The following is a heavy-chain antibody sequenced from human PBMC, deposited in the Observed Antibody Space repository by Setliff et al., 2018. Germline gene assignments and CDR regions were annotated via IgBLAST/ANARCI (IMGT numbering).Heavy chain of an antibody. D-gene: IGHD3-3*02. CDR1: GGSISEPNYY. CDR3: VRQFRMGTLAGGPPES. V-gene: IGHV4-61*09. CDR2: IYTRGST. Sequence: PSETLSLTCTVSGGSISEPNYYWSWIRQPVGKGLEWIGHIYTRGSTNYNPSLRTRATLSVDTSKNQFSLRLGFVTAADAAVYYCVRQFRMGTLAGGPPESWGPGTLVTVSS. J-gene: IGHJ5*02.